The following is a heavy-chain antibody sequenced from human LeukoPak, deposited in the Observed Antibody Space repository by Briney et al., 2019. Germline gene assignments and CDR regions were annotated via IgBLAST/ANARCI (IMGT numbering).Heavy chain of an antibody. V-gene: IGHV3-48*01. CDR3: AELGITMIGGV. D-gene: IGHD3-10*02. CDR1: GFTFSSYG. CDR2: ISSSSSTI. J-gene: IGHJ6*04. Sequence: GGSLRLSCAASGFTFSSYGMTWVRQAPGKGLEWVSYISSSSSTIYYADSAKGRFTISRDNAKNSLYLQMNSLRAEDTAVYYCAELGITMIGGVWGKGTTVTISS.